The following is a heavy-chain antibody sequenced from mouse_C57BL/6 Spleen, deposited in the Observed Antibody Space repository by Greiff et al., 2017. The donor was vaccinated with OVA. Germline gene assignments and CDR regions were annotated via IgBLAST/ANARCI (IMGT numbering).Heavy chain of an antibody. CDR3: ARGGSNGGYAY. J-gene: IGHJ3*01. V-gene: IGHV1-26*01. CDR2: INPNSGGT. CDR1: GYTFTDYY. D-gene: IGHD1-1*02. Sequence: VQLQQSGPELVKPGASVKISCKASGYTFTDYYMNWVKQSHGKSLEWIGDINPNSGGTSYNQKFKGKATLTVDTSSSTAYMELRSLTSEDSGGNYGARGGSNGGYAYWGQGTLVTVSA.